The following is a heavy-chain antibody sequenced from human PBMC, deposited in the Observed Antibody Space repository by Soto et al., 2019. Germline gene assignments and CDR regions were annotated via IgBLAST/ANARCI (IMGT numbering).Heavy chain of an antibody. CDR2: IYQSGST. V-gene: IGHV4-30-2*01. Sequence: SETLSLTCAVSGGSLSSSAYSWSWIRQPPGKGLEWIGFIYQSGSTYYNPSLKSRVTMSLDRPKNQFSLKLSSVTAADTAVYYCARELLFYDSDGFSWDDAFDIWGQGTIVTVS. CDR1: GGSLSSSAYS. CDR3: ARELLFYDSDGFSWDDAFDI. J-gene: IGHJ3*02. D-gene: IGHD3-22*01.